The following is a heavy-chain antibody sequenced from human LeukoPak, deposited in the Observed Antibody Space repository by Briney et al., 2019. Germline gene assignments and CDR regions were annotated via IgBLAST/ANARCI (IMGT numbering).Heavy chain of an antibody. CDR1: GYTFTDYY. Sequence: ASVKVSCKASGYTFTDYYMHWVRQAPGQGLEWMGWINPNSGGTYYAQKFQGRVTMTRDTSISTAYMELSRLRSDDTAVYYCARGRRIASISPGVLFDYWGQGTLVTVSS. V-gene: IGHV1-2*02. J-gene: IGHJ4*02. CDR3: ARGRRIASISPGVLFDY. CDR2: INPNSGGT. D-gene: IGHD6-6*01.